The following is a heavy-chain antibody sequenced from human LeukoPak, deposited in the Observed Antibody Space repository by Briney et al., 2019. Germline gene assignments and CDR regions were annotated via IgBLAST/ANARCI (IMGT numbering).Heavy chain of an antibody. CDR3: ATVAPEDYYFDY. V-gene: IGHV1-24*01. CDR2: FDPEDGET. J-gene: IGHJ4*02. Sequence: VASVKVSCTVSGYTLTELSMHWVRQAPGKGLEWMGGFDPEDGETIYAQKFQGRVAMTEDTSTDTAYMELSSLRSEDTAVYYCATVAPEDYYFDYWGQGTLVTVSS. D-gene: IGHD3/OR15-3a*01. CDR1: GYTLTELS.